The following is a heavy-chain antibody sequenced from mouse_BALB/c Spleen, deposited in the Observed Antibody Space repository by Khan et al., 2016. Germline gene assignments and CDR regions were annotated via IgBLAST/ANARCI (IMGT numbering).Heavy chain of an antibody. CDR1: GYTLTTAG. Sequence: QIQLVQSGPELKKPGETVRISCKASGYTLTTAGMQWVQKMPGKGLKWIGWINTHSGEPTYAEDFKGRFAFSLETSANTAHLQIRNLKNEDTATYFCVREPYAMDYWGQGTSVTVSS. V-gene: IGHV9-4*02. CDR3: VREPYAMDY. D-gene: IGHD6-1*01. J-gene: IGHJ4*01. CDR2: INTHSGEP.